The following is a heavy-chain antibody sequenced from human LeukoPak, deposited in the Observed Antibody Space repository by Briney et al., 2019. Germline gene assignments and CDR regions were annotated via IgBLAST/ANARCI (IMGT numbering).Heavy chain of an antibody. J-gene: IGHJ3*02. CDR1: GGSFSGYY. V-gene: IGHV4-34*01. Sequence: SETLSLTCAVYGGSFSGYYWSWIRQPPGKGLEWIGEINHSGSTNYNPSLKSRVTISVDTSKNQFSLKLSSVTAADTAVYYCARLTPMDTMIRYHAFDIWGQGTLVTVSS. CDR3: ARLTPMDTMIRYHAFDI. D-gene: IGHD3-10*01. CDR2: INHSGST.